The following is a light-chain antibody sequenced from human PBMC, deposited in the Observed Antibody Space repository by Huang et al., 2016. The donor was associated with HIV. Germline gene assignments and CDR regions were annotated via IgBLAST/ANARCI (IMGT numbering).Light chain of an antibody. V-gene: IGKV3-15*01. CDR3: HQYNNWLLS. CDR1: RSVSTN. J-gene: IGKJ4*01. Sequence: EIVMTQSPATLSVSPGQRVTLSCRPNRSVSTNLAWYQQRHGKAPRLLIYGSSTRAPGIPARFSGSGSGTDFSLTISSLQSEDFALYYCHQYNNWLLSFGGGTRV. CDR2: GSS.